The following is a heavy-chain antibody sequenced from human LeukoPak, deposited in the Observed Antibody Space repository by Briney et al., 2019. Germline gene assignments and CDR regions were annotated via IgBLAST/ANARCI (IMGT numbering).Heavy chain of an antibody. J-gene: IGHJ4*02. CDR2: IYYSGST. CDR1: GGSISSYY. D-gene: IGHD3-10*01. Sequence: PSETLSLTCTVSGGSISSYYWSWIRQPPGKGLEWIGYIYYSGSTNYNPSLKSRVTISVDTSKNQFSLKLSSVTAADTAVYYCARAAVRGVIITNPEAHWGQGTLVTVSS. CDR3: ARAAVRGVIITNPEAH. V-gene: IGHV4-59*01.